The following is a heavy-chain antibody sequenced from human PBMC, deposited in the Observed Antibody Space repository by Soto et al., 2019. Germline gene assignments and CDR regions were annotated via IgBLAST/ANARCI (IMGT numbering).Heavy chain of an antibody. CDR1: GFTVSSNC. Sequence: PGGSLRRAWAASGFTVSSNCMSWVRQAPGKGLEWVSVIYSGGSTYYADSVKGRFTISRDNSKNTLYLQMNSLRAEDTAVYYCARVPAANYYGMDVWGQGTTVTVSS. J-gene: IGHJ6*02. V-gene: IGHV3-53*01. CDR2: IYSGGST. D-gene: IGHD2-2*01. CDR3: ARVPAANYYGMDV.